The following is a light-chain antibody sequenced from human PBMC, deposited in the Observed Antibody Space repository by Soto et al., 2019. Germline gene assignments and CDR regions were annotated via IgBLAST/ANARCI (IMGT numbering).Light chain of an antibody. J-gene: IGKJ1*01. V-gene: IGKV1-17*01. Sequence: DIQMTQSPSSLSASVGDRVTITCRASQDIRSDLGWYQQKPGKAPKRLIYAASSWQIGVPLRFSGSGSGTEFTLTISSLQPEDFATYYCLQIYSYPWTFGQGTKVEIK. CDR3: LQIYSYPWT. CDR1: QDIRSD. CDR2: AAS.